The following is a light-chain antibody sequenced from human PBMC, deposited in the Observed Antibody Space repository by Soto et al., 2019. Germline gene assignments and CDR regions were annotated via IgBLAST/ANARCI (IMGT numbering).Light chain of an antibody. CDR1: QNISKF. CDR2: VTS. J-gene: IGKJ1*01. V-gene: IGKV1-39*01. Sequence: DIQMTQSPSFLSASVGDRVTVTCRPSQNISKFLNWYQEKPGKPPKILIYVTSNLENGVPSRFKGSGSGTDFALTINGLHPEDFATYYCQQTYRRPGTFGQGTRV. CDR3: QQTYRRPGT.